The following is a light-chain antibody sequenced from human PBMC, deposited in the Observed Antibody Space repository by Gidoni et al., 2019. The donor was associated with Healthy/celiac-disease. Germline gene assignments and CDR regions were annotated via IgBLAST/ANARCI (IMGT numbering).Light chain of an antibody. CDR3: SSYTSSSTLEV. CDR2: EVS. CDR1: SSDVGGYNY. Sequence: QSALTQPASVSGSPGQSLTISCTGTSSDVGGYNYVSWYQQHPGKAPKLMIYEVSKRTSGVSNRFSGSKSGNTASLTISGLQAEDEADYYCSSYTSSSTLEVFGGGTKLTVL. J-gene: IGLJ2*01. V-gene: IGLV2-14*01.